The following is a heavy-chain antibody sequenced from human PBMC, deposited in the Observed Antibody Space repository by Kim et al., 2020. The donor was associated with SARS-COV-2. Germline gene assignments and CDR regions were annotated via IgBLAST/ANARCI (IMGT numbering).Heavy chain of an antibody. Sequence: GESLKISCKGSGYSFTSYWIGWVRQMPGKGLEWMGIIYPGDSDTRYSPSFQGQVTISADKSISTAYLQWSSLKASDTAMYYCAMSGITGTTRRGRYYGMDVWGQGTTVTVSS. V-gene: IGHV5-51*01. J-gene: IGHJ6*02. CDR2: IYPGDSDT. D-gene: IGHD1-7*01. CDR3: AMSGITGTTRRGRYYGMDV. CDR1: GYSFTSYW.